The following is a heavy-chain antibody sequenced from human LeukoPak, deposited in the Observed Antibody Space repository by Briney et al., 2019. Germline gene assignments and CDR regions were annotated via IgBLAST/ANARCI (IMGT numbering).Heavy chain of an antibody. V-gene: IGHV1-18*01. Sequence: GASVKVSCKASGYTFTSYGISWVRQAPGHGLEWMGWISAYNGNTNYAQKFQGRATMTRDMSTSTVYMELSSLRSEDTAVYYCARDESPGGSDFWSGYYSYWGQGTLVTVSS. D-gene: IGHD3-3*01. J-gene: IGHJ4*02. CDR2: ISAYNGNT. CDR3: ARDESPGGSDFWSGYYSY. CDR1: GYTFTSYG.